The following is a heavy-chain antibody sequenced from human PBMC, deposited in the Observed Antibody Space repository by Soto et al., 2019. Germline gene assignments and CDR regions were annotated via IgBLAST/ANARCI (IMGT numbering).Heavy chain of an antibody. D-gene: IGHD3-22*01. CDR2: IDWDDDK. Sequence: SGPTLVNPTQALTLTCTFSGFSLSTSGMCVSWIRQPPGKALEWLALIDWDDDKYYSTSLKTRLTISKDTSKNQVVLTMTNMDPVDTATYYCARMIRDYYDSSGYFDAFDIWGQGTMVTVSS. V-gene: IGHV2-70*01. CDR1: GFSLSTSGMC. J-gene: IGHJ3*02. CDR3: ARMIRDYYDSSGYFDAFDI.